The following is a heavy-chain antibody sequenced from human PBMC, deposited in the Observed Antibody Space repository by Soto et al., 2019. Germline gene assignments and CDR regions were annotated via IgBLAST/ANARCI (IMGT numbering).Heavy chain of an antibody. CDR1: GGSVSDSRYY. D-gene: IGHD3-16*01. J-gene: IGHJ6*02. Sequence: PSETLSLTCRISGGSVSDSRYYWVWVRQPPGEGLQWIGTVYFTGSAYYNPSLKSRVTISVDTSKNQYSLKLSSVTAADTAVYYCARRIGAPRYYGMDVWGQGTTVTVSS. CDR2: VYFTGSA. V-gene: IGHV4-39*01. CDR3: ARRIGAPRYYGMDV.